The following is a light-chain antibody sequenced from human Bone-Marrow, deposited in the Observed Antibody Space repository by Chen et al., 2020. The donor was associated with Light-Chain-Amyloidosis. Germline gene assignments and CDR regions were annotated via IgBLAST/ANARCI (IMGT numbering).Light chain of an antibody. J-gene: IGLJ1*01. CDR3: CSYAGSSTYV. CDR1: SRDVGSYDP. CDR2: EGS. Sequence: QSALTQPAPVSGSPGLSITISCTGTSRDVGSYDPVSWYQQHPCKAPKLMIYEGSQRPSGVSNRFSGSKSGNTASLPISGLQAEDEADYYCCSYAGSSTYVFGTGTKVTVL. V-gene: IGLV2-23*01.